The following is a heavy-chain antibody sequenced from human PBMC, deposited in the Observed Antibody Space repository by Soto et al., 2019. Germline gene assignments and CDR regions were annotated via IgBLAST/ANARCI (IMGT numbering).Heavy chain of an antibody. J-gene: IGHJ5*02. CDR3: ARTHIGGIAGFDP. D-gene: IGHD5-12*01. CDR1: GFTFSSYW. CDR2: IKQDGSEK. Sequence: PGGSLRLSCAASGFTFSSYWMSWVRQAPGKGLEWVANIKQDGSEKYYVDSVKGRFTISRDNAKNTLHLQMNSLRAEDTAVYYCARTHIGGIAGFDPWGQGTLVTVSS. V-gene: IGHV3-7*01.